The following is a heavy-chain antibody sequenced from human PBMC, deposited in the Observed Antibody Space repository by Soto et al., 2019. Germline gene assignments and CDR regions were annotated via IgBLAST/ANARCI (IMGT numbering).Heavy chain of an antibody. CDR1: DFSFTSDH. CDR3: ASADYGDYDS. Sequence: QVQLVQSGPEVKKPGASVKVSCKASDFSFTSDHISWVRQAPGQSPEWMGWVNIYNGNTRYAPKLRGRVTMTTDTSTSTAYMELRSLTSDDTAVYYGASADYGDYDSWGQGTLVTVSS. CDR2: VNIYNGNT. D-gene: IGHD4-17*01. V-gene: IGHV1-18*01. J-gene: IGHJ5*01.